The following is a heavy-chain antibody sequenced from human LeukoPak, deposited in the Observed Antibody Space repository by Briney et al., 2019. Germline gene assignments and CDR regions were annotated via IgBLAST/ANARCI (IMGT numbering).Heavy chain of an antibody. D-gene: IGHD6-19*01. CDR1: GFTFSDYY. Sequence: GGSLRLSCAASGFTFSDYYMSWIRQAPGKGLEWVSYISGSGSTIYYADSVKGRFAISRDNAKNSLYLQMNSLRDEDTAVYYCARALGSSGWYFGHWGQGTLVTVSS. J-gene: IGHJ4*02. CDR2: ISGSGSTI. CDR3: ARALGSSGWYFGH. V-gene: IGHV3-11*04.